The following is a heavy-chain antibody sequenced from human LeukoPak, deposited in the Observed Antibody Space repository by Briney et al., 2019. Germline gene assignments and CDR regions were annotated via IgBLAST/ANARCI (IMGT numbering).Heavy chain of an antibody. CDR2: ISPDGSGK. D-gene: IGHD6-19*01. V-gene: IGHV3-30*18. Sequence: GRSLRLSCAASGFTFSSYGMHWVRQGPGKGLEWVAVISPDGSGKFYADSVKGRFTISRDSPMNTLFLQMNSLRGDDTAVYYCAKERGAFSAYDYWGQGTLVTVSS. CDR1: GFTFSSYG. CDR3: AKERGAFSAYDY. J-gene: IGHJ4*02.